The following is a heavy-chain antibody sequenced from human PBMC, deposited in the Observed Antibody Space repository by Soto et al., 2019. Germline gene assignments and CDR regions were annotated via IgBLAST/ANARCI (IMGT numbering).Heavy chain of an antibody. Sequence: SETLSLTCAVYGGSFSGYYWSWIRQPPGKGLEWIGEINHSGSTNYNPSLKSRVTISVDTSKNQFSLKLSSVTAADTAVYYCVSLRVLQWPQPNHYWGQGTLVSGSS. D-gene: IGHD3-3*01. CDR1: GGSFSGYY. J-gene: IGHJ4*02. CDR2: INHSGST. V-gene: IGHV4-34*01. CDR3: VSLRVLQWPQPNHY.